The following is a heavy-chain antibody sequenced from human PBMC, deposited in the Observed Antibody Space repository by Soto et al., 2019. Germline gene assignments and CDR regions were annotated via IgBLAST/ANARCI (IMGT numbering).Heavy chain of an antibody. Sequence: QVQLVQSGAEVKKPGSSVKVSCKASGGTFSSYAISWVRQAPGQGLEWMGGIIPIFGTANYAQKFQGRVTITADESTSTAYMELSSLRSEDTAVYYCARTWFVVAGTFSYGMDVWGQGTTVTVSS. CDR2: IIPIFGTA. V-gene: IGHV1-69*01. J-gene: IGHJ6*02. CDR3: ARTWFVVAGTFSYGMDV. CDR1: GGTFSSYA. D-gene: IGHD6-19*01.